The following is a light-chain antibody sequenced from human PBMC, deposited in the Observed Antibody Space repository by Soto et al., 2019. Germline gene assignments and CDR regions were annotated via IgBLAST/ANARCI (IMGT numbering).Light chain of an antibody. CDR3: SSYTSSSTLPVV. CDR2: DVS. V-gene: IGLV2-14*01. J-gene: IGLJ2*01. CDR1: SSDVGGYNY. Sequence: QSALTQPASVYGSPGQSIPISCTGNSSDVGGYNYVSWYQQHPGKAPKLMIYDVSNRPSGVSNRFSGSKSGNTASLTISGLQAEDEADYYCSSYTSSSTLPVVFGGGTKLTLL.